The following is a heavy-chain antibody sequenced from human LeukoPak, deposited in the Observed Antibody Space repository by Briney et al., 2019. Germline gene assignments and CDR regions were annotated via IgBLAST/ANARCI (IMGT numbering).Heavy chain of an antibody. J-gene: IGHJ2*01. D-gene: IGHD2-2*01. CDR1: GGSFSGYY. CDR3: ARGQYCSSTSCYNWYFDL. CDR2: INHSGST. V-gene: IGHV4-34*01. Sequence: SETLCLTCAVYGGSFSGYYWSWIRQPPGKGLEWVGEINHSGSTNYNPSLKSRVTISVDTSKNQFSLKLSSVTAADTAVYYCARGQYCSSTSCYNWYFDLWGRGTLVTVSS.